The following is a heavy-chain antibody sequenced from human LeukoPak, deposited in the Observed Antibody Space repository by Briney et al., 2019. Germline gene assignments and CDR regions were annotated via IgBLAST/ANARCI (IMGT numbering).Heavy chain of an antibody. V-gene: IGHV5-10-1*01. CDR2: IDPSDSYT. CDR3: ARHQLLGPCFKGVCSDAFDI. Sequence: GESLKISCKGSGYRFTSYWISWVRQLPGKGLEWMGRIDPSDSYTNYSPSFQGHLTISADKSISTAYLQWSSLKASDTAMYYCARHQLLGPCFKGVCSDAFDIWGQGTMVTVSS. CDR1: GYRFTSYW. J-gene: IGHJ3*02. D-gene: IGHD2-8*01.